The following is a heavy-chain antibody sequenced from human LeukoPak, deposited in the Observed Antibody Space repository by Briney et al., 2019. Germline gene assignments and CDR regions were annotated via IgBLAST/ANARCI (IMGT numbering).Heavy chain of an antibody. CDR1: GFTFSNFN. V-gene: IGHV3-21*01. CDR3: ARLIVRNPNDAFDI. D-gene: IGHD3-22*01. Sequence: GGSLRLSCAASGFTFSNFNMNWVRQAPGKGLEWLSSISSGGDYIYSADSLKGRFTISRDNAENSLYLQMNSLRAEDTAVYYCARLIVRNPNDAFDIWGQGTVVTVSS. J-gene: IGHJ3*02. CDR2: ISSGGDYI.